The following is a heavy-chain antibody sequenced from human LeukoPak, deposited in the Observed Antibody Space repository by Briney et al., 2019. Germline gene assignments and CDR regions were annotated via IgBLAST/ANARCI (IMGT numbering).Heavy chain of an antibody. D-gene: IGHD5-12*01. CDR3: ARVAEMATITSYFDY. Sequence: PSETLSLTCAVYGGSFSGYYWSWIRQPPGKGLEWIGEINRSGSTNYNPSLKSRVTISVDTSKDQFSLKLSSVTAADTAVYYCARVAEMATITSYFDYWGQGTLVTVSS. J-gene: IGHJ4*02. V-gene: IGHV4-34*01. CDR2: INRSGST. CDR1: GGSFSGYY.